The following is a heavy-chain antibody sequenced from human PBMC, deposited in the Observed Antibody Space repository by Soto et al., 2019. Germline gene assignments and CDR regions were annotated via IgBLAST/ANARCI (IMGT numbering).Heavy chain of an antibody. Sequence: PSETLSLTCTVSGGSISSYYWSWIRQPPGKGLEWIGYIYYSGSTNYNPSLKSRVTISVDTSKNQFSLKLSSVTAADTAVYYCASAARVRYFARVELEFDYWGQGTLVTVSS. CDR1: GGSISSYY. D-gene: IGHD3-9*01. V-gene: IGHV4-59*01. J-gene: IGHJ4*02. CDR2: IYYSGST. CDR3: ASAARVRYFARVELEFDY.